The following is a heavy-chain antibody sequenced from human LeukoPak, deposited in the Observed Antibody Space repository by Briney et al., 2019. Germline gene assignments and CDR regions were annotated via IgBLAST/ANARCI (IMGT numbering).Heavy chain of an antibody. CDR3: AKAPVTSCRGAYCYPFDS. V-gene: IGHV3-73*01. Sequence: GGSLRLSCAASGFNFGSYSMTWVRQAPGKGLEWVGRIRSEANSYATLYVASVKGRFTISRDDSKNTADLQMNSLRAEDTAVYFCAKAPVTSCRGAYCYPFDSWGQGTLVTVSS. D-gene: IGHD2-21*01. J-gene: IGHJ4*02. CDR1: GFNFGSYS. CDR2: IRSEANSYAT.